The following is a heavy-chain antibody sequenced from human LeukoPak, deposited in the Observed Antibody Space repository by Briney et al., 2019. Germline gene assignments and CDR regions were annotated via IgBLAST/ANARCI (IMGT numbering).Heavy chain of an antibody. CDR1: GFTFSSYA. D-gene: IGHD3-10*01. Sequence: GSLRLSCAASGFTFSSYAMSWVRQPPGKGLEWIGSIYYSGSTYYNPSLKSRVTISVDTSKNQFSLKLSSVTAADTAVYYCARELSSGSYSDYWGQGTLVTVSS. CDR3: ARELSSGSYSDY. J-gene: IGHJ4*02. V-gene: IGHV4-39*07. CDR2: IYYSGST.